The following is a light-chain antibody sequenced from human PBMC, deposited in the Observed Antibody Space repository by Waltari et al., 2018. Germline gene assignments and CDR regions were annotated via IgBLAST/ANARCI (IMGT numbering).Light chain of an antibody. CDR3: CSYAGRYTFDVV. J-gene: IGLJ2*01. CDR1: SSDVGDDNY. V-gene: IGLV2-11*01. Sequence: QSALTQPRSVSGSPGQSGTISCAGTSSDVGDDNYGSWYQHHPDKAPKLMFYDATKRPSGVPDRFSGSKSGNTASLTISGLQAEDEADYYCCSYAGRYTFDVVFGGGTKLTVL. CDR2: DAT.